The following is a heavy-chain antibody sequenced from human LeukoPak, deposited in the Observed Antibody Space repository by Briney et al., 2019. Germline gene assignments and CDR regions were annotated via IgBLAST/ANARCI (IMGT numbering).Heavy chain of an antibody. D-gene: IGHD4-17*01. CDR2: INPSGGST. V-gene: IGHV1-46*01. CDR1: GYTFTSYY. Sequence: ASVKVSCKASGYTFTSYYMHWVRQAPGQGLEWMGIINPSGGSTSYAQKFQGRVTMTRDTSTSTVYMELSSLRSEDTAVYYCARDFSRYGDFDYWGQGTLVTASS. J-gene: IGHJ4*02. CDR3: ARDFSRYGDFDY.